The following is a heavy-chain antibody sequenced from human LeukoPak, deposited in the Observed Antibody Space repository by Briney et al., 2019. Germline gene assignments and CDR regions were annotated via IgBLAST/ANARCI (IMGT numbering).Heavy chain of an antibody. V-gene: IGHV4-59*01. J-gene: IGHJ6*03. D-gene: IGHD3-10*01. CDR1: GGSISSYC. CDR3: ARGGFDYYGSGSYSPYYYYMDV. Sequence: SETLSLTCTVSGGSISSYCWSWIRQRPGQGLGRNGYIYYSGSTNYNPSLKRRVTISVDTSKNQFSLKLSSVTAADTAVYYCARGGFDYYGSGSYSPYYYYMDVWGKGTTVTVSS. CDR2: IYYSGST.